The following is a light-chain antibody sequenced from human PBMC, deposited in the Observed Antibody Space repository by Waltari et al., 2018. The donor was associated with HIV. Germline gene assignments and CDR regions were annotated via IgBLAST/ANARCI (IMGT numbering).Light chain of an antibody. CDR2: EVI. J-gene: IGLJ2*01. Sequence: QSALTQPPSASGSPGQSVTISCSGTSSDVGGYNYVSWYQRHPGKAPKLLIYEVIKRPSGVPDRFFGSKSGNTASLTVSGLQAEDEADYFCSSYSSVNTFVVFGGGTKVTVL. CDR3: SSYSSVNTFVV. V-gene: IGLV2-8*01. CDR1: SSDVGGYNY.